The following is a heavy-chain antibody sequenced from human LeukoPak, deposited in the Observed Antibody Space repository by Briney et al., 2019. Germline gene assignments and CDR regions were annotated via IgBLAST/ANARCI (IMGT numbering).Heavy chain of an antibody. Sequence: GGSLRLSCAASGFTFSSSHMNCVRQAPGKGLEWLSFISSSSTTIYYADSVKGRFTISRDDAKNSLYLQMNSLRDEDTAVYYCARDYYDSSGIDYWGQGTPVTVSS. CDR1: GFTFSSSH. CDR3: ARDYYDSSGIDY. J-gene: IGHJ4*02. CDR2: ISSSSTTI. D-gene: IGHD3-22*01. V-gene: IGHV3-48*02.